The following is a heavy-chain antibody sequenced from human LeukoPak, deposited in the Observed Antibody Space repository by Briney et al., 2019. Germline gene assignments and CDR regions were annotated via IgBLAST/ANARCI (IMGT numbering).Heavy chain of an antibody. J-gene: IGHJ5*02. D-gene: IGHD6-19*01. Sequence: PGGSLRLSCAASGFTFSSYEMNWVRQAPGKGLEWVAMIWRGGNYKFYVDSVKGRCTIFRDDFRSTLYLQMDSLTADDTAVYYCVTDPPDSGWAFWSWGQGALVTVSA. CDR1: GFTFSSYE. CDR3: VTDPPDSGWAFWS. V-gene: IGHV3-33*08. CDR2: IWRGGNYK.